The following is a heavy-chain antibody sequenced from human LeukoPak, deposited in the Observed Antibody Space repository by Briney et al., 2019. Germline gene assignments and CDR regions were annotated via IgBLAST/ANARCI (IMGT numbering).Heavy chain of an antibody. CDR1: GFTFSSYE. D-gene: IGHD3-10*02. J-gene: IGHJ6*04. CDR3: AELGITMIGGV. Sequence: GGSLRLSCAASGFTFSSYEMNWVRQAPGKGLEWVSYISSSGSTIYYADSVKGRFTISRDNAKNSLYLQMNSLRAEDTAVYYCAELGITMIGGVWGKGTTATISS. CDR2: ISSSGSTI. V-gene: IGHV3-48*03.